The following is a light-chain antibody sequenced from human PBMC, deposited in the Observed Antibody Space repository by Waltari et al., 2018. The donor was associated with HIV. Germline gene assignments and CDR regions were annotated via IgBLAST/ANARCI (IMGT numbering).Light chain of an antibody. CDR2: DVS. Sequence: QSALTQPPSVSGSLGQSVTISCTGTSSDVGNYNEVSWYQQSPGTAPKLMIYDVSNRPSGVPDRFSGSKSGNTASLTISGLQDEDEADYYCSSFTTSITVVFGGGTKLTVL. CDR3: SSFTTSITVV. V-gene: IGLV2-18*02. CDR1: SSDVGNYNE. J-gene: IGLJ2*01.